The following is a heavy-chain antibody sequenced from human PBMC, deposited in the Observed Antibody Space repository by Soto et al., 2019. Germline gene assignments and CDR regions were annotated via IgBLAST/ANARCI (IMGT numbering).Heavy chain of an antibody. CDR3: AKGLLAIVGTTLPRDAFNI. Sequence: EVQLVESGGGLVKPGGSLRLSCTASGFMFSSYTMNWVRQAPGKGLEWVSSVSFRGDIYYADSLEGRFTISRDDAKNSLYLEMNSLRPEDTAVYYCAKGLLAIVGTTLPRDAFNIWGQGTMVTVSS. D-gene: IGHD1-26*01. V-gene: IGHV3-21*01. CDR1: GFMFSSYT. CDR2: VSFRGDI. J-gene: IGHJ3*02.